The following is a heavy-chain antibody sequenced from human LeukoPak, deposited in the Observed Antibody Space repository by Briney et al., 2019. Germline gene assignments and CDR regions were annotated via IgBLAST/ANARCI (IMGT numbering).Heavy chain of an antibody. CDR3: ARDYPTSGTYPPFDH. Sequence: SETLSLTCTVSGYSISSIHCWGWIRQPPGKGLEWIGSICQSGSTYYSPSLKSRVILSLDTTKNQFSLRLSSVTAADTAVYYCARDYPTSGTYPPFDHWGQGTLVTVSS. CDR1: GYSISSIHC. J-gene: IGHJ4*02. V-gene: IGHV4-38-2*02. CDR2: ICQSGST. D-gene: IGHD1-26*01.